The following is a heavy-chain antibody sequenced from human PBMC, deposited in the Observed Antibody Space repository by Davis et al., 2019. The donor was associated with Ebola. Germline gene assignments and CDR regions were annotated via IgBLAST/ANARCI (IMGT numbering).Heavy chain of an antibody. Sequence: SVKVSCKASGGTFSSYAINWVRQAPGQGLEWMGGIIPIFGTANYAQKFQGRVTITADESTSTAYMELSSLRSEDTAVYYCARDGGASGEGSWYGMDVWGQRTTVTVSS. CDR3: ARDGGASGEGSWYGMDV. CDR2: IIPIFGTA. J-gene: IGHJ6*02. D-gene: IGHD6-19*01. CDR1: GGTFSSYA. V-gene: IGHV1-69*13.